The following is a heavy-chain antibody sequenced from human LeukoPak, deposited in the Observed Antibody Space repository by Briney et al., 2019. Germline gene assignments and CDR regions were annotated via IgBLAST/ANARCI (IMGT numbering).Heavy chain of an antibody. Sequence: GGSLRLSCVASGFTFRRYWMTWVRQAPGKKPEWVANIKEDGSEKYYDDSVRGRFTISRDNAKNTLYLDMNSLRAEDTAVYYCAKKDDSSGYKAFDIWGQGTMVTVSS. D-gene: IGHD3-22*01. V-gene: IGHV3-7*01. CDR2: IKEDGSEK. CDR1: GFTFRRYW. CDR3: AKKDDSSGYKAFDI. J-gene: IGHJ3*02.